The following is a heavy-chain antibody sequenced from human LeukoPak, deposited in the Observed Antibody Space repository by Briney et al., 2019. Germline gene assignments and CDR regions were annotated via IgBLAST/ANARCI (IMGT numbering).Heavy chain of an antibody. D-gene: IGHD5-12*01. CDR1: GFTVSSNY. CDR2: IYSGGTT. J-gene: IGHJ4*02. CDR3: ARESGYDTENDYFDY. Sequence: GGSLRLSCAASGFTVSSNYMTWVRQAPGKGLEWVAVIYSGGTTYYADSVKGRFTISRDNSKNTLYLQMNSLRAEDTAVYYCARESGYDTENDYFDYWGQGTLVTVSS. V-gene: IGHV3-53*01.